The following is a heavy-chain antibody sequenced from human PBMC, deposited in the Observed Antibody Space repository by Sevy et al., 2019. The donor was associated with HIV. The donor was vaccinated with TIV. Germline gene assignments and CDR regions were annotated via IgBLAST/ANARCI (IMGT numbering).Heavy chain of an antibody. D-gene: IGHD5-12*01. CDR1: GFTFSRYW. CDR3: VRDRAGSSYDIDY. J-gene: IGHJ4*02. V-gene: IGHV3-74*01. CDR2: IVSDGNST. Sequence: GGSLRLSCAASGFTFSRYWMHWVRQIPGKGLVRVSLIVSDGNSTAYADSVRGRFIISRDNAKNTLYLQMNSLRAEDTAVYYCVRDRAGSSYDIDYWRQGTLVTVSS.